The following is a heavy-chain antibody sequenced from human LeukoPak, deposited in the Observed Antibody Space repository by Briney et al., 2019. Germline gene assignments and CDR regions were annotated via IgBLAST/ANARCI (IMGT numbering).Heavy chain of an antibody. D-gene: IGHD3-3*01. Sequence: PSETLSLTCGVSGGSIRPYYWTWVRQPPGKGLEWLSYIYYSGDTRYNPSLKSRVTMSVDTSKNQFSLKLSSVTAADTAVYYCARFVLELIALRSVMGAFEIWGQGIMVSASS. J-gene: IGHJ3*02. CDR1: GGSIRPYY. V-gene: IGHV4-59*01. CDR2: IYYSGDT. CDR3: ARFVLELIALRSVMGAFEI.